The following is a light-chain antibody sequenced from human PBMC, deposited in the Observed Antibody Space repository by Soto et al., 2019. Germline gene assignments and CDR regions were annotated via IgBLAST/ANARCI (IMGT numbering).Light chain of an antibody. J-gene: IGKJ5*01. CDR2: ITS. CDR3: QQYNNWPPT. CDR1: QSVSSN. Sequence: EIVMTQSPATLSVSPGERATLSCRASQSVSSNLAWYQQKPGHAPRLLIYITSTRATGIPARFSGSGSGTEFTLTISSLQSEDFAVYYCQQYNNWPPTFGQGTRLEIK. V-gene: IGKV3-15*01.